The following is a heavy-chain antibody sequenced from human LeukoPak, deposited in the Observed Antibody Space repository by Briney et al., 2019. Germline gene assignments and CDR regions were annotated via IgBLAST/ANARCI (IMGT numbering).Heavy chain of an antibody. Sequence: GRSLRLSCAASGFTFSSYAMHWVRQAPGKGLEWVAVISYDGSHKYYADSVKGRFTISRDNSKNTLYLQMNSLRAEDTAVYYCAREVRDAFDIWGQGTMVTVSS. J-gene: IGHJ3*02. CDR1: GFTFSSYA. CDR2: ISYDGSHK. V-gene: IGHV3-30*04. CDR3: AREVRDAFDI.